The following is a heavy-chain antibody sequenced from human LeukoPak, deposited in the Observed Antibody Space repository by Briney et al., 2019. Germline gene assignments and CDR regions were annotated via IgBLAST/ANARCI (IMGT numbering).Heavy chain of an antibody. D-gene: IGHD1-26*01. CDR2: INKDGSAT. CDR3: ATWAFYHSLDV. J-gene: IGHJ6*02. V-gene: IGHV3-43*02. CDR1: GFTFDAYA. Sequence: GGSLRLSCEASGFTFDAYAMHWVRQAPGKGLEWVSLINKDGSATYYADSVKGRFTISRDNSKNSLYLQMNSLRSEDTALYFCATWAFYHSLDVWGQGTTVTVSS.